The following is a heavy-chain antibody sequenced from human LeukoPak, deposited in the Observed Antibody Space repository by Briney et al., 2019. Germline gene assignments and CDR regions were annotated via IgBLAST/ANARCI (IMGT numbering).Heavy chain of an antibody. CDR3: AREEMTTNAFDI. J-gene: IGHJ3*02. Sequence: PSETLSLTCAVYGGSFSGYYWSWIRQPPGKGLEWIGEINHSGSTNYNPSLKSRVTISVDTSKNQFSLKLSSVTAADTAVYYCAREEMTTNAFDIWGQGTMVTVSS. D-gene: IGHD5-24*01. CDR2: INHSGST. V-gene: IGHV4-34*01. CDR1: GGSFSGYY.